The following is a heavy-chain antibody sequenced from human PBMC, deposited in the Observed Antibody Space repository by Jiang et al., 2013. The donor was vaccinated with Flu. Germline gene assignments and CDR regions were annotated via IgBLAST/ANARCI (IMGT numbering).Heavy chain of an antibody. CDR2: IYYSGST. D-gene: IGHD3-3*01. CDR1: GGSISSYY. V-gene: IGHV4-59*08. J-gene: IGHJ3*02. Sequence: LKPSETLSLTCTVSGGSISSYYWSWIRQPPGKGLEWIGYIYYSGSTNYNPSLKSRVTISVDTSKNQFSLKLSSVTAADTAVYYCARHGSIFGVVISAFDIWGQGTMVTVLF. CDR3: ARHGSIFGVVISAFDI.